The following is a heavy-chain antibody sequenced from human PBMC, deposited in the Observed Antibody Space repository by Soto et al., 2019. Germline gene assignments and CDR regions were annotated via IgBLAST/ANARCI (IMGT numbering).Heavy chain of an antibody. CDR2: IYYSGST. V-gene: IGHV4-61*01. Sequence: KPSETLSLTCTVSGGSISSSSYYWGWIRQPPGKGLEWIGYIYYSGSTNYNPSLKSRVTISVDTSKNQFSLKLSSVTAADTAVYYCAREYDSSGYWSSAFDIWGQGTMVTVSS. CDR3: AREYDSSGYWSSAFDI. J-gene: IGHJ3*02. D-gene: IGHD3-22*01. CDR1: GGSISSSSYY.